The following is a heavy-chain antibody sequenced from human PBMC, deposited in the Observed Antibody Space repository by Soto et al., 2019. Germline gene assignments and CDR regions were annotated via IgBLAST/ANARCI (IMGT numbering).Heavy chain of an antibody. Sequence: SETLSLTCTVSGGSISSYYGSWIRQPPGKGLEWIGYIYYSGSTNYNPSLKSRVTISVDTSKNQFSLKLSSVTAADTAVYYCATLRRLRGYSGYDSDYYYYYYMDVWGKGTTVTVSS. J-gene: IGHJ6*03. CDR2: IYYSGST. CDR1: GGSISSYY. V-gene: IGHV4-59*08. CDR3: ATLRRLRGYSGYDSDYYYYYYMDV. D-gene: IGHD5-12*01.